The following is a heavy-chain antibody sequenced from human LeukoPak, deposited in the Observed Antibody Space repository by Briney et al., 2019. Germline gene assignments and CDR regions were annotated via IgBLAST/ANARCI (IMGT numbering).Heavy chain of an antibody. V-gene: IGHV4-59*01. CDR2: VDKSGST. CDR1: GDSIRNYY. J-gene: IGHJ5*02. Sequence: SETLSLTCSVSGDSIRNYYWSWIRQSPGKGLEGIGYVDKSGSTNYNPSFKSRVIVSSDTSRNEFSLNLNSVTAADTAIYYCARGGSSCYGCHNWFDPWGQGTRVTVSS. CDR3: ARGGSSCYGCHNWFDP. D-gene: IGHD2-2*01.